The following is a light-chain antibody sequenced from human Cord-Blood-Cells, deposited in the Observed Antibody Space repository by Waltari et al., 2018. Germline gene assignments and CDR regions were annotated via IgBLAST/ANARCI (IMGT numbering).Light chain of an antibody. J-gene: IGKJ2*03. Sequence: DIQMTQSPSSLSASVGDRVTITCRASQSISSYLNWYQQKPGKAPKLLIYAASSLQSGVPSRFSGSGSGTDFTLTISSLQPEDFATYYCQQSYSTLEYSFGQWTKLEIK. CDR3: QQSYSTLEYS. V-gene: IGKV1-39*01. CDR1: QSISSY. CDR2: AAS.